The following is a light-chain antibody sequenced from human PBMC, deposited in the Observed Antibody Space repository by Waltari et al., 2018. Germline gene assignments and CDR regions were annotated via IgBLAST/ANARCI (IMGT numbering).Light chain of an antibody. CDR1: QDIKND. CDR2: SAS. J-gene: IGKJ1*01. Sequence: DIQMTQSPSSLSASVGARVTITCRASQDIKNDLGWYQHKPGKAPKRLIYSASSLESGVPSRFSGSGSGTEFTLTISSLQPEDFATYYCLQHDSYPWTFGQGTRVETK. V-gene: IGKV1-17*01. CDR3: LQHDSYPWT.